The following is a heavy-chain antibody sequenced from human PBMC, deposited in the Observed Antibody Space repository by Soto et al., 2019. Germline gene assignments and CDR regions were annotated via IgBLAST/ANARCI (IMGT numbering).Heavy chain of an antibody. J-gene: IGHJ4*02. Sequence: GGSLRLSCAASGFTFSSYGMHWVRQAPGKGLEWVAVISYDGSNKYYADSVKGRFTISRDNSKNTLYLQMNSLRAEDTAVYYCAKDHTLGGFGADYWGPGTLVTVSS. CDR2: ISYDGSNK. CDR1: GFTFSSYG. V-gene: IGHV3-30*18. D-gene: IGHD3-3*01. CDR3: AKDHTLGGFGADY.